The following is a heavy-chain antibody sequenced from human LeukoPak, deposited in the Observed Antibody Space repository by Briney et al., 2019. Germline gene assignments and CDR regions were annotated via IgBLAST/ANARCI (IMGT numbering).Heavy chain of an antibody. CDR2: INHSGST. J-gene: IGHJ5*02. Sequence: SETLSLTCAVYGGSFSGYYWSWIRQPPGKGLEWIGEINHSGSTYYNPSLKSRVTISVDRSKNQFSLKLSSVTAADTAVYYCARGRKAAAGTRRWFDPWGQGTLVTVSS. CDR1: GGSFSGYY. D-gene: IGHD6-13*01. CDR3: ARGRKAAAGTRRWFDP. V-gene: IGHV4-34*01.